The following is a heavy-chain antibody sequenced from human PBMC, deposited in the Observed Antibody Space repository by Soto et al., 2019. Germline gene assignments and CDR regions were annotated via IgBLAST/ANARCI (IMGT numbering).Heavy chain of an antibody. V-gene: IGHV3-21*05. J-gene: IGHJ3*01. CDR1: AFSFSAYS. CDR3: VRDEMTRTGGFCALDV. D-gene: IGHD2-21*02. Sequence: GGSLRLSCAASAFSFSAYSMNWVRQAPGKGLEWISYISSGGDYIYYADSVKGRLTISRDDAKNSLYLQMDSLRVEDTAVYYRVRDEMTRTGGFCALDVWGQGTVVTVSS. CDR2: ISSGGDYI.